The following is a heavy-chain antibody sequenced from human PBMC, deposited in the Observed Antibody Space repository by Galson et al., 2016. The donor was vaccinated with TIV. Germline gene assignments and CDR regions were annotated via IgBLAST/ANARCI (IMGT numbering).Heavy chain of an antibody. CDR2: INWRGNSV. J-gene: IGHJ6*02. V-gene: IGHV3-9*01. CDR3: AKDRAADASMYYFFYHAMDV. Sequence: SLRLSCAASGFTFVDYPMHWVRQPPGKGLEWVSSINWRGNSVVHADSVKGRFTISRDNGKASLYLEMTSLRPEDTAFYYCAKDRAADASMYYFFYHAMDVWGPGTAVTVSS. D-gene: IGHD5-18*01. CDR1: GFTFVDYP.